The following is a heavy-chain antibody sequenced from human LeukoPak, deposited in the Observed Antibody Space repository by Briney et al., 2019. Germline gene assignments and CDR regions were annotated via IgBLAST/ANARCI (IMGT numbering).Heavy chain of an antibody. J-gene: IGHJ4*02. V-gene: IGHV3-48*01. D-gene: IGHD4-23*01. Sequence: GGSLRLSCAASGFTFSSYGMSWVRQAPGKGLEWVSYISSSSSTIYYADSVKGRFTISRDNAKNSLYLQMNSLRAEDTAVYYCARTARTDYGGNSVPLDYWGQGTLVTVSS. CDR1: GFTFSSYG. CDR2: ISSSSSTI. CDR3: ARTARTDYGGNSVPLDY.